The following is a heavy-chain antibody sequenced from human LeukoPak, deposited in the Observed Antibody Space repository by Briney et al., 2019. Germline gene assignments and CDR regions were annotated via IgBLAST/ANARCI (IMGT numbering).Heavy chain of an antibody. CDR3: ARVNVTEGYWYFDL. V-gene: IGHV4-30-4*01. D-gene: IGHD2-8*02. CDR2: IYYSGST. CDR1: GGSISSGDYY. Sequence: SETLSLTCTVSGGSISSGDYYWSWIRQPPGKGLEWTGYIYYSGSTYYNPSLKSRVTISVDTSKNQFSLKLSSVTAADTAVYYCARVNVTEGYWYFDLWGRGTLVTVSS. J-gene: IGHJ2*01.